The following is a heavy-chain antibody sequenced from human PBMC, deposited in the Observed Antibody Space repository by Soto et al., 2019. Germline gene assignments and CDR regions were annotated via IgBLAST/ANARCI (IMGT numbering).Heavy chain of an antibody. J-gene: IGHJ4*02. CDR2: IYYSGST. V-gene: IGHV4-39*01. CDR3: ARRTVNIRTFYSGLKTHCFDY. CDR1: GGSISSSSYY. Sequence: QLQLQESGPGLVKPSETLSLTCAVSGGSISSSSYYWGWIRQPPGKGLEWIGSIYYSGSTYYTPSLQSRVAISVDTSKNQFSLKLNSVTAADTAVYYCARRTVNIRTFYSGLKTHCFDYWPGNPGHRLL. D-gene: IGHD6-19*01.